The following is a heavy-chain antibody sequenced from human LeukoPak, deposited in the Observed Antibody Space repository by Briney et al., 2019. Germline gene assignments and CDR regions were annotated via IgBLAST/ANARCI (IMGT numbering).Heavy chain of an antibody. CDR3: ARTRYSSGSYYFDY. CDR1: GFTFSSSG. CDR2: ISYDGSNK. Sequence: GGSLRLSCAASGFTFSSSGMHWVRQAPGKGLEWVAVISYDGSNKYYADSVKGRFTISRDNSKNTLYLQMNSLRAEDTAVYYCARTRYSSGSYYFDYWGQGTLVTVSS. V-gene: IGHV3-30*19. J-gene: IGHJ4*02. D-gene: IGHD6-19*01.